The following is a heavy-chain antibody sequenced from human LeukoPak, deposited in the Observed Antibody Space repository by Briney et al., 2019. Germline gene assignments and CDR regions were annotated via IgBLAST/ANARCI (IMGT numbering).Heavy chain of an antibody. J-gene: IGHJ5*02. Sequence: GGSLRLSCAASGFTFSSYAMDWVRQTPGKGLEYVSSISSNGGSTYYANSVKGRFTISRDNSKNALYLQMGSLRAEDMAVYYCARGTGYFDWLLSNWFDPWGQGTLVTVSS. CDR1: GFTFSSYA. V-gene: IGHV3-64*01. D-gene: IGHD3-9*01. CDR2: ISSNGGST. CDR3: ARGTGYFDWLLSNWFDP.